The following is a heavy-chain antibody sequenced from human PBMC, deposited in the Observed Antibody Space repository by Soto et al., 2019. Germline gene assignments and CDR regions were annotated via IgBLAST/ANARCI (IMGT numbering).Heavy chain of an antibody. CDR3: ARGGGVGVAGSAAFDM. CDR2: INPATGAA. Sequence: QLHLVQSGAVVKKPGASVTVSCSASGYPVTAYYMHWVRQAPGRGLEWMGGINPATGAAKYTQTFQGRVTMNRATSTSKVFMELSGLTSEDTAVFYCARGGGVGVAGSAAFDMWGQGTLVTVSS. V-gene: IGHV1-2*02. CDR1: GYPVTAYY. J-gene: IGHJ3*02. D-gene: IGHD3-3*01.